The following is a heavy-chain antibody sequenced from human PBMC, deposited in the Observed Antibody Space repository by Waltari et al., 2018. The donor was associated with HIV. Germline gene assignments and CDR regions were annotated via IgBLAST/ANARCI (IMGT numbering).Heavy chain of an antibody. D-gene: IGHD1-26*01. CDR2: INHSGST. J-gene: IGHJ6*02. Sequence: QVQLQQWGAGLLKPSETLSLTCAVYGGSFSGYYWSWIRQPPGKGLEWIGEINHSGSTNYNPSLKSRVTISVDTSKNQFSLKLSSVTAADTAVYYCARFPGGVGANRYYYYGMDVWGQGTTVTVSS. CDR3: ARFPGGVGANRYYYYGMDV. V-gene: IGHV4-34*01. CDR1: GGSFSGYY.